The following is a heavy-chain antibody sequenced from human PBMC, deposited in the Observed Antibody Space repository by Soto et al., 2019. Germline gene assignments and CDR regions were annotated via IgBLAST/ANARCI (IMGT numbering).Heavy chain of an antibody. J-gene: IGHJ5*02. D-gene: IGHD6-19*01. V-gene: IGHV3-23*01. CDR3: AKDKISRSVAVASSNWFDP. CDR2: IISSGEIT. CDR1: GFAFSSYA. Sequence: GGSLRLSCAASGFAFSSYAMNWVRQAPGKGLEWVSSIISSGEITFYADSVKGRFTISTDNSNNTLFLQMNSLRADDTAVYFCAKDKISRSVAVASSNWFDPWGQGTLVTVSS.